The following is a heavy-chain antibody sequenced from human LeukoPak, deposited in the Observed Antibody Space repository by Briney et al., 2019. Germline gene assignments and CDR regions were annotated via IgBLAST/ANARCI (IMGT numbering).Heavy chain of an antibody. D-gene: IGHD2-15*01. V-gene: IGHV1-2*02. CDR1: GYTFTGYY. CDR3: ARGSGKDSAGRSLNNWFDP. CDR2: INPNSGGT. Sequence: GASVKVSCKASGYTFTGYYMHWVRQAPGQGLEWMGWINPNSGGTNYAQKFQGRVTMTRNTSISTAYMELSSLRSEDTAVYYCARGSGKDSAGRSLNNWFDPWGQGTLVTVSS. J-gene: IGHJ5*02.